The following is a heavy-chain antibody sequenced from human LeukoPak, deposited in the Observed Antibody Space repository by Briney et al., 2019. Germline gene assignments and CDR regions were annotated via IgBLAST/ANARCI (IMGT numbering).Heavy chain of an antibody. CDR2: INPNSGGT. CDR1: GYTFTGYY. D-gene: IGHD6-19*01. J-gene: IGHJ5*02. CDR3: ARDPLGWGDNWFDP. Sequence: ASVKVSCKASGYTFTGYYMHWVRQAPGQGLEWMGWINPNSGGTNYAQKFQGRVTMTRDTSISTAYMELSRLRTDYTAVYYGARDPLGWGDNWFDPWGQGTLVTVSS. V-gene: IGHV1-2*02.